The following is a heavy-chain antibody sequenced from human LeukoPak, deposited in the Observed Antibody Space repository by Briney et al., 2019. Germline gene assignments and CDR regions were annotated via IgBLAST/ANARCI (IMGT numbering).Heavy chain of an antibody. D-gene: IGHD1-26*01. CDR3: ARERGDAEWELPGY. CDR1: GYTFTGYY. Sequence: ASVKVSCKASGYTFTGYYMHWVRQAPGQGLEWMGWINPNSGGTNYAQKFQGRVTMTRDTSISTAYMELSRLRSDDTAVYYCARERGDAEWELPGYWGQGTLVTVSS. CDR2: INPNSGGT. V-gene: IGHV1-2*02. J-gene: IGHJ4*02.